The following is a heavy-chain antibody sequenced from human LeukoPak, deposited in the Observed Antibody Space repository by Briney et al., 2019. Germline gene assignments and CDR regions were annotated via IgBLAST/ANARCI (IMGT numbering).Heavy chain of an antibody. CDR2: VHGNGNNI. Sequence: GSLRLSCAASGFPFSSYAMYWVRQAPGKGLVWVSRVHGNGNNIGYADSVRGRFTISSDNAKNTLYLQMNSLRPEDTAVYYCARARVGDPTDYWGQGTLVTVSS. V-gene: IGHV3-74*01. CDR1: GFPFSSYA. D-gene: IGHD1-26*01. J-gene: IGHJ4*02. CDR3: ARARVGDPTDY.